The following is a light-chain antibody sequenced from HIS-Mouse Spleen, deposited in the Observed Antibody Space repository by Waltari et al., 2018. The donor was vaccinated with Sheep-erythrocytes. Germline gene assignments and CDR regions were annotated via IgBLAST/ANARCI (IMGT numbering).Light chain of an antibody. CDR2: LAS. V-gene: IGKV4-1*01. J-gene: IGKJ4*01. CDR3: QQYYSTLT. Sequence: DIVMTQSPDSLAVSLGERATINCKSSQSVLYSSNNKNYLAWHQQKPGQPPKLLIYLASTRESGVPDRFSVSGAGTDFTLTISSLQAEDVAVYYCQQYYSTLTFGGGTKVEIK. CDR1: QSVLYSSNNKNY.